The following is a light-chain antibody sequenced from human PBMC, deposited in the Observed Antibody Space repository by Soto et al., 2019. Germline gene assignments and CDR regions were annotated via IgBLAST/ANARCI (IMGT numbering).Light chain of an antibody. V-gene: IGLV2-14*03. Sequence: QSALTQPASVSDSPGQSITISCTETSSDVGGSNFVSWYQQHPGKPPKLIIYDVANRPPGVSNRFSGSKSGSTASLIISRLQTEDEADYYCVSYTSSTTYVFGTGTKVTVL. CDR3: VSYTSSTTYV. CDR2: DVA. CDR1: SSDVGGSNF. J-gene: IGLJ1*01.